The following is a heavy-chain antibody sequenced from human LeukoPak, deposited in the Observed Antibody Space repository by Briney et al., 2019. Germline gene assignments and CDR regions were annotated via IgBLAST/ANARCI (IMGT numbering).Heavy chain of an antibody. D-gene: IGHD6-19*01. Sequence: GGSLRLSCAASGFTFSSYAMSWVRQAPGKGLEWVSAISGSGGSTYYADSVKGRFTISRDNSKNTLYLQMNSLRAEDTAVYYCATLIFPYQSSGWYNEWGQGTLVTVSS. CDR1: GFTFSSYA. V-gene: IGHV3-23*01. CDR2: ISGSGGST. J-gene: IGHJ4*02. CDR3: ATLIFPYQSSGWYNE.